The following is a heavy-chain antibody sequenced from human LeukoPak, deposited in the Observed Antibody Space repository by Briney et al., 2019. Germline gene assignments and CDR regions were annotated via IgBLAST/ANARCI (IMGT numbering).Heavy chain of an antibody. CDR3: AKFFACGGDCSLPYYFDY. Sequence: GGSLRLSCAASGFPFSSYAMSWVRQAPGKGLEWVSSISGSGGSTYYADSVKGRFTISRDNSKNTLYLQMNSLRAEDTAIYYCAKFFACGGDCSLPYYFDYWGQGTLVTVSS. CDR2: ISGSGGST. J-gene: IGHJ4*02. CDR1: GFPFSSYA. V-gene: IGHV3-23*01. D-gene: IGHD2-21*02.